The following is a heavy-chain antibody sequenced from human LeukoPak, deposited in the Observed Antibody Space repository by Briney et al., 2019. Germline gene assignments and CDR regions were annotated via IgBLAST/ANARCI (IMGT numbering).Heavy chain of an antibody. J-gene: IGHJ4*02. D-gene: IGHD3-22*01. CDR1: GYTFTSYG. CDR3: ASYDSSGRTLDY. V-gene: IGHV1-18*01. CDR2: ISAYNGNT. Sequence: ASVNVSCKASGYTFTSYGISWVRQAPGQGLEWMGWISAYNGNTNYAQKLQGRVTMTTDTSTSTAYMELRSLRSDDTAVYYCASYDSSGRTLDYWGQGTLVTVSS.